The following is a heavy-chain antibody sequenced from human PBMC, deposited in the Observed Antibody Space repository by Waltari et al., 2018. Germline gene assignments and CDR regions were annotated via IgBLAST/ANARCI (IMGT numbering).Heavy chain of an antibody. V-gene: IGHV3-7*01. D-gene: IGHD3-22*01. CDR2: IKQDGSEK. Sequence: EVQLVESGGGLVQPGGSLRLSCAASGFTFSSYWMSWVRQAPGKGPEWVANIKQDGSEKYYVDSVKGRFTISRDNAKNSLYLQMNSLRAEDTAVYYCARAQDYYDSSGYYERYYYYYYMDVWGKGTTVTVSS. CDR3: ARAQDYYDSSGYYERYYYYYYMDV. J-gene: IGHJ6*03. CDR1: GFTFSSYW.